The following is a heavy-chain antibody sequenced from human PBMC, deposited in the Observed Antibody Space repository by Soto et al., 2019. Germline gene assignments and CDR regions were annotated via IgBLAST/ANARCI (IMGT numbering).Heavy chain of an antibody. CDR2: INPNSGGT. Sequence: ASVKVSCKASGYTFTGYYMHWVRQAPGQGLEWMGWINPNSGGTNYAQKFQGWVTMTRDTSISTAYMELSRLRSDDTAVYYCARLGGYSSSWYANWFDPWGQGTLVTVSS. CDR3: ARLGGYSSSWYANWFDP. D-gene: IGHD6-13*01. J-gene: IGHJ5*02. CDR1: GYTFTGYY. V-gene: IGHV1-2*04.